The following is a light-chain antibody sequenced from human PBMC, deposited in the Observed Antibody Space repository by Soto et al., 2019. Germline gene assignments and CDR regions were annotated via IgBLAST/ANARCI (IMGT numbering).Light chain of an antibody. CDR1: QSVRNSY. Sequence: EILLTQSPGTLSLSPGERATLSCRASQSVRNSYLAWYQQKPGQAPRLLIYGASGRATGLPDRFSGSGSGTDFTLTISRLEPEDFAVYYCQQYGSSPYTFGQGTKLEI. V-gene: IGKV3-20*01. J-gene: IGKJ2*01. CDR2: GAS. CDR3: QQYGSSPYT.